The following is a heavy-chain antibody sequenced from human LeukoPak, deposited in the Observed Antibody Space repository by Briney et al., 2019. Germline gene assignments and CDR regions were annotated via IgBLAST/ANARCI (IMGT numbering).Heavy chain of an antibody. CDR1: GFTFDDYA. CDR2: ISWNSGSI. Sequence: PGGSLRLSCAASGFTFDDYAMHWVRQAPGKGLEWVSGISWNSGSIGYADSVKGRFTISRDNAKNSLYLQMNSLRAEDMALYYCAKGGSSSWYPRSLDYWGQGTLVTLSS. CDR3: AKGGSSSWYPRSLDY. D-gene: IGHD6-13*01. V-gene: IGHV3-9*03. J-gene: IGHJ4*02.